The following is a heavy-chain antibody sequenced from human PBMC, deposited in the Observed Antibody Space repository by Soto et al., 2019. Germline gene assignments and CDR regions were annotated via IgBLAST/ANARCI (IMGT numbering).Heavy chain of an antibody. CDR2: IVVGSGNT. CDR1: GFTFTSSA. CDR3: AAATPQRYFDWTRTTPASY. D-gene: IGHD3-9*01. J-gene: IGHJ4*02. V-gene: IGHV1-58*01. Sequence: GASVKVSCKASGFTFTSSAVQWVRQARGQRLEWIGWIVVGSGNTNYAQKFQERVTITRDMSTSTAYMELSSLRSEDTAVYYCAAATPQRYFDWTRTTPASYWGQGTLVTVSS.